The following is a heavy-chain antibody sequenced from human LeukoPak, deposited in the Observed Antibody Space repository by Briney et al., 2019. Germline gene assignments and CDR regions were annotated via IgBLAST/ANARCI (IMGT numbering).Heavy chain of an antibody. Sequence: GASVKVSCKASGYTFTSYAMYWVRQAPGQRLEWMGWSNAGNGNTKYSQEFQGRVTITRDTSASTAYMELSSLRSEDMAVYYCARGKTYYDILTGYYDYGMDVWGQGTTVTVSS. J-gene: IGHJ6*02. D-gene: IGHD3-9*01. CDR2: SNAGNGNT. CDR1: GYTFTSYA. CDR3: ARGKTYYDILTGYYDYGMDV. V-gene: IGHV1-3*02.